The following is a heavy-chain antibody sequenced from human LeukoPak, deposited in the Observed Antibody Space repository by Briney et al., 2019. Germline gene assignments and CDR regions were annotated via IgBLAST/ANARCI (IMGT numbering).Heavy chain of an antibody. CDR2: ISYDGSNK. CDR3: AKKAPVDY. V-gene: IGHV3-30-3*02. CDR1: GFTFSSYA. Sequence: RGSLRLSCAASGFTFSSYAMHWVRQAPGKGLEWVAVISYDGSNKYYADSVKGRFTISRDNSKNTLYLQMNSLRAEDTAVYYCAKKAPVDYWGQGALVTVSS. D-gene: IGHD4-17*01. J-gene: IGHJ4*02.